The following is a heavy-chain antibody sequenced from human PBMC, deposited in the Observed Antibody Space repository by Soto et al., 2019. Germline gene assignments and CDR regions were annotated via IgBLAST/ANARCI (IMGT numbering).Heavy chain of an antibody. Sequence: ASVKVSCKASGYTFTSYGISWVRQAPGQGLEWMGWISAYNSNTNYAQKLQGRVTMTTDTSTSTAYMELRSLRSDDTAVYYCARCNYDFWSGYPNWFDPWGQGTLVTVSS. CDR1: GYTFTSYG. V-gene: IGHV1-18*01. CDR3: ARCNYDFWSGYPNWFDP. D-gene: IGHD3-3*01. J-gene: IGHJ5*02. CDR2: ISAYNSNT.